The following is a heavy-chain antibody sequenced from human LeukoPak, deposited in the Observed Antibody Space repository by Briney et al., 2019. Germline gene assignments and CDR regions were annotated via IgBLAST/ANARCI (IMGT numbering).Heavy chain of an antibody. D-gene: IGHD3-22*01. CDR1: GGSFSGYY. J-gene: IGHJ3*02. Sequence: KTSETLSLTCAVYGGSFSGYYWSWIRQPPGKGLEWIGEINHSGSTNYNPSLKSRVTISVDTSKNQFSLKLSSVTAADTAVYYCARHMGRYYYDSSGYHDAFDIWGQGTMVTVSS. V-gene: IGHV4-34*01. CDR3: ARHMGRYYYDSSGYHDAFDI. CDR2: INHSGST.